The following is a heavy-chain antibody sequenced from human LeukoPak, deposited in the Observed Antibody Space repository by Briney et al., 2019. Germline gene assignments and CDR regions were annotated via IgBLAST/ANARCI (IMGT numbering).Heavy chain of an antibody. CDR2: ISSSGLYI. Sequence: PGGSLRLSCTVSGFTFSGYTMHWVRQAPGKGLEWVSSISSSGLYIYFADSLKGRFTISRDNAKNSLYLQVNSLRAEDTAVYYCAREFEPDSFDYWGQGTLVTVSS. CDR3: AREFEPDSFDY. CDR1: GFTFSGYT. J-gene: IGHJ4*02. D-gene: IGHD1-14*01. V-gene: IGHV3-21*01.